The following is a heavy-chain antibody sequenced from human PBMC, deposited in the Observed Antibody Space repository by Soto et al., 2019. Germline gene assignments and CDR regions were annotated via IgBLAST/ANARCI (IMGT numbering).Heavy chain of an antibody. Sequence: EVQLLESGGGLVQPGGSLRLSCAASGFSFNNYAMNWVRQAPGQGLEWVSTISDSGSTYYADSVKGRFTISRDNSKNTLYLQMKSLRAEDTAVYFCAKDVGGHYCTPTSRLYFFHSWGRGTLVTVSS. CDR2: ISDSGST. CDR3: AKDVGGHYCTPTSRLYFFHS. CDR1: GFSFNNYA. V-gene: IGHV3-23*01. D-gene: IGHD2-8*01. J-gene: IGHJ4*02.